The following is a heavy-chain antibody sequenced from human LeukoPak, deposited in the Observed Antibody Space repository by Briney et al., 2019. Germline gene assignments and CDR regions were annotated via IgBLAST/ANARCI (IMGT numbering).Heavy chain of an antibody. V-gene: IGHV4-30-2*01. J-gene: IGHJ4*02. CDR3: ASLGYCSGGSCS. CDR1: GGSISSGGYY. Sequence: SQTLSLTCTVSGGSISSGGYYWSWIRQPPGKGLEWIGYIYHSGSTYYNPSLKSRVTISVDRSKNQFSLKLSSVTAADTAVYYCASLGYCSGGSCSWSQGTLVTVSS. D-gene: IGHD2-15*01. CDR2: IYHSGST.